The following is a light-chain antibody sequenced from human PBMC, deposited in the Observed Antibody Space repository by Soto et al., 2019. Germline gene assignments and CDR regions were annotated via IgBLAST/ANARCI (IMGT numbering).Light chain of an antibody. V-gene: IGKV3-15*01. CDR1: QSVSSN. CDR2: GAS. J-gene: IGKJ3*01. CDR3: QQHNNWPRT. Sequence: EIVMTQSPATLSVSPGERATLSCRASQSVSSNLAWYQQKPGQAPRLLIYGASTRATGIPARFSGSGSGTEFTLTISSLQSEDFAVYYCQQHNNWPRTFGPGTKEDIK.